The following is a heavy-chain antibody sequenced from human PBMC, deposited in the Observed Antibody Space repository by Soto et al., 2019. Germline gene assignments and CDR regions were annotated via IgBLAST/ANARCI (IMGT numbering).Heavy chain of an antibody. Sequence: EVQLVESGGGLVKPGGSLRLSCAASGFTFSNAWMSWVRQAPGKGLEWVGRIKSKTDGGTTDYAAPVKGRFTISRDDSKNTLYLQMNSVKTEDTAVYYCTTFITHLWFGELGDAFDIWGQGTMVTVS. CDR3: TTFITHLWFGELGDAFDI. CDR2: IKSKTDGGTT. D-gene: IGHD3-10*01. CDR1: GFTFSNAW. J-gene: IGHJ3*02. V-gene: IGHV3-15*01.